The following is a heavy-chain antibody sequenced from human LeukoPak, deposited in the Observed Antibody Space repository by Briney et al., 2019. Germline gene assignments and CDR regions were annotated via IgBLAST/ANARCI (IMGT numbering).Heavy chain of an antibody. CDR2: INPNSGGT. CDR1: GYTFTDYY. D-gene: IGHD3-22*01. Sequence: ASVKVSCKASGYTFTDYYIHWVRQAPGQGLEWMGWINPNSGGTNYAQKFQGRVTMTRDTSINTAYMELSRLRSDDTAVYYCARDGRDSSGYYPDYWGKGTLVTVSS. CDR3: ARDGRDSSGYYPDY. J-gene: IGHJ4*02. V-gene: IGHV1-2*02.